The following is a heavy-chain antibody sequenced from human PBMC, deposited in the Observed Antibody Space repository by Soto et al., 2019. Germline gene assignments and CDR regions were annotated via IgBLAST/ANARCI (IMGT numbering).Heavy chain of an antibody. Sequence: PGGSLRLSCAASGFTFSSYSMNWVRQAPGKGLEWVSYISSSSSTIYYADSVKGRFTISRDNAKNSLYLQMNSLRDEDTAVYYCARDGEGYYDFWSGPIYGMDVWGQGTTVTVSS. D-gene: IGHD3-3*01. CDR2: ISSSSSTI. CDR1: GFTFSSYS. CDR3: ARDGEGYYDFWSGPIYGMDV. J-gene: IGHJ6*02. V-gene: IGHV3-48*02.